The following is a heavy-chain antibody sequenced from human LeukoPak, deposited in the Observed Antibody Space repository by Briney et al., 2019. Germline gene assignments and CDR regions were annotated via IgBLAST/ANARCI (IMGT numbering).Heavy chain of an antibody. CDR3: ARGKITIFGVVIGLYYYYGMDV. CDR1: GYTFTSYD. CDR2: MNPNSGNT. V-gene: IGHV1-8*01. D-gene: IGHD3-3*01. Sequence: GASVKVSCKASGYTFTSYDINWVRQATGQGLEWMGWMNPNSGNTGYAQKFQGRVTMTRNTSISTAYMELSSLRSEDTAVYYCARGKITIFGVVIGLYYYYGMDVWGQGTTVTVSS. J-gene: IGHJ6*02.